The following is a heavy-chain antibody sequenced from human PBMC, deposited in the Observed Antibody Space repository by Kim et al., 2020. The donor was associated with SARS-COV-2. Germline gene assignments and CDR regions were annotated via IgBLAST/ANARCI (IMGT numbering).Heavy chain of an antibody. V-gene: IGHV3-23*01. J-gene: IGHJ6*02. D-gene: IGHD3-3*01. CDR3: AKDAANFGVVITYYYYGMDV. Sequence: RFTISRDKSKNTLYLQMNSLRAEDKAVYYCAKDAANFGVVITYYYYGMDVWGQGTTVTVSS.